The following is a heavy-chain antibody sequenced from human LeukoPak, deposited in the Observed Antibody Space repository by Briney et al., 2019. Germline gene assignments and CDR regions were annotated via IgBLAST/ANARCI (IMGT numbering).Heavy chain of an antibody. J-gene: IGHJ4*02. CDR2: ISAYNGNT. CDR3: ARGGSLQRHYYFDY. Sequence: ASVKVSCKASGYTFTSYGISWVRQAPGQGLEWMGWISAYNGNTNYAQKLQGRVTTTTDTSTSTVYMELSSLRSEDTAVYYCARGGSLQRHYYFDYWGQGTLVTVSS. CDR1: GYTFTSYG. V-gene: IGHV1-18*01. D-gene: IGHD1-26*01.